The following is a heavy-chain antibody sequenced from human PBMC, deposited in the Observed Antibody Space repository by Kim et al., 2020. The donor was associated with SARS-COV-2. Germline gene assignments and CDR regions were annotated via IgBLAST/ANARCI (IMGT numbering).Heavy chain of an antibody. Sequence: SETLSLTCTVSGGSISSGGYYWSWIRQPPGKGLEWIGYIYYSGSTYYNPSLKSRVTISVDTSKNQFSLKLSSVTAADTAVYYCARDSSGGSFDYWGQGTLVTVSS. CDR2: IYYSGST. J-gene: IGHJ4*02. D-gene: IGHD3-10*01. CDR1: GGSISSGGYY. CDR3: ARDSSGGSFDY. V-gene: IGHV4-31*03.